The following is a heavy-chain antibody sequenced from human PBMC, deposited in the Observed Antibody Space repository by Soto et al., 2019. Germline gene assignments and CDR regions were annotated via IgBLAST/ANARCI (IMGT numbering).Heavy chain of an antibody. CDR3: ARDSLAAEDYYYYGMDV. D-gene: IGHD6-25*01. Sequence: TGGSLRLSCAASGFTFSSYSMNWVRQAPGKGLGWVSSISSSSSYIYYADSVKGRFTISRDNAKNSLYLQMNSLRAEDTAVYYCARDSLAAEDYYYYGMDVWGQGTTVTVSS. CDR1: GFTFSSYS. CDR2: ISSSSSYI. J-gene: IGHJ6*02. V-gene: IGHV3-21*01.